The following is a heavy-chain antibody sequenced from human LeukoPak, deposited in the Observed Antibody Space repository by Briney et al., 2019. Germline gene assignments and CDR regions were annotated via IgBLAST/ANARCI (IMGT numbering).Heavy chain of an antibody. J-gene: IGHJ5*02. D-gene: IGHD3-10*01. CDR3: ARAHYGSGSYYDWFDP. Sequence: VASVKVSCKASGCTFTSYGISWVRQAPGQGLEWMGWISAYNGNTNYAQKLQGRVTMTTDTSTSTAYMELRSLRSDDTAVYYCARAHYGSGSYYDWFDPWGQGTLVTVSS. CDR1: GCTFTSYG. V-gene: IGHV1-18*04. CDR2: ISAYNGNT.